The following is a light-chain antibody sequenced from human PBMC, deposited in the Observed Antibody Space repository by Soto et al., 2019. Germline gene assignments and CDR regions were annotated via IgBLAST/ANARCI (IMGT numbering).Light chain of an antibody. CDR3: CSYAGSSTFVV. CDR2: EVS. CDR1: SSDVGSYNL. Sequence: QSVLTQPASVSGSPGQSITISCTGTSSDVGSYNLVSWYQQHPGKAPKLMIYEVSKRPSGISNRFSGSKSGNTASLTISVFQAEDEADYYCCSYAGSSTFVVFGGGTKVTVL. J-gene: IGLJ2*01. V-gene: IGLV2-23*02.